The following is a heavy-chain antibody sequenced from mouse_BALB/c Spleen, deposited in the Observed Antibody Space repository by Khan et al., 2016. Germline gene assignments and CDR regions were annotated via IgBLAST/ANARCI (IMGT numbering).Heavy chain of an antibody. CDR3: TRGGYKYEFAY. CDR2: INPYNGDT. CDR1: GYLFTDYF. Sequence: MQLEESGPELVKPGASVKISCKASGYLFTDYFMNWVMQSHGKSLEWIGRINPYNGDTFYNQKFKGKATLTVDKSSNTAHMELRSLASEDSAVYYCTRGGYKYEFAYWGQGTLVTVSA. J-gene: IGHJ3*01. V-gene: IGHV1-20*02. D-gene: IGHD2-14*01.